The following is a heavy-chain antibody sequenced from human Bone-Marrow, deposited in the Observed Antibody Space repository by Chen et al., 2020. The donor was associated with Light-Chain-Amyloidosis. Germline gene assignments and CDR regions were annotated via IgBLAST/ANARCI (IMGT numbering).Heavy chain of an antibody. CDR1: GFAFSSYA. D-gene: IGHD3-9*01. CDR3: AKDISYDDILPGYPADAFDI. CDR2: ISGRGGSR. Sequence: EVQLVESGGGLLQRGGSLRLSCAASGFAFSSYAMSWVRQAPGKGLEWVSTISGRGGSRYYGDAVEGRLTIARDNSKNALFLQVNSRRAEDTAVYYCAKDISYDDILPGYPADAFDIWGQGTMVTVSS. J-gene: IGHJ3*02. V-gene: IGHV3-23*04.